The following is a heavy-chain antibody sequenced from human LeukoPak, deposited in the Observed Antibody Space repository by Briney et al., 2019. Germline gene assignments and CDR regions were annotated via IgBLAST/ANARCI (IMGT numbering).Heavy chain of an antibody. CDR2: ISAYNGNT. CDR1: GYTFTSYG. V-gene: IGHV1-18*01. CDR3: ARQCAITFGGVIVSRYYFDY. Sequence: ASMKVSCKASGYTFTSYGISWVRQAPGQGLEWMGWISAYNGNTNYAQKLQGRVTMTTDTSTSTAYTELRSLRSDDTAVYYCARQCAITFGGVIVSRYYFDYWGQGTLVTVSS. D-gene: IGHD3-16*02. J-gene: IGHJ4*02.